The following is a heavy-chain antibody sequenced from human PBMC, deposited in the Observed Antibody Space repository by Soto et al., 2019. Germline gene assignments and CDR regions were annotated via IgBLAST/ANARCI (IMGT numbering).Heavy chain of an antibody. V-gene: IGHV3-74*01. J-gene: IGHJ5*02. CDR3: ARDPATVTTRWFDP. CDR2: INSDGSST. D-gene: IGHD4-4*01. CDR1: GFTFSSYW. Sequence: GGCLRLSCAASGFTFSSYWMHWVRKAPGKGLVWVSRINSDGSSTSYADSVKGRFTISRDNAKNTLYLQMNSLRAEDTAVYYCARDPATVTTRWFDPWGQGTLVTVSS.